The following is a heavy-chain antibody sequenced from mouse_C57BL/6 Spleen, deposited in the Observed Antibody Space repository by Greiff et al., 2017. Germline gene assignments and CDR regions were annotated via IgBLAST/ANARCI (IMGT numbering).Heavy chain of an antibody. J-gene: IGHJ4*01. CDR1: GYSITSCYF. Sequence: EVKLQESGPGLVKPSQSLSLTCSVTGYSITSCYFWNWIRQFPGNKLEWLGYISYDGSNNYNPALKNGTSITLDTSKNQFVLKLNSVTTEDTATYYCARVDYGSSYAMDYWGQGASVTVSS. CDR3: ARVDYGSSYAMDY. V-gene: IGHV3-6*01. CDR2: ISYDGSN. D-gene: IGHD1-1*01.